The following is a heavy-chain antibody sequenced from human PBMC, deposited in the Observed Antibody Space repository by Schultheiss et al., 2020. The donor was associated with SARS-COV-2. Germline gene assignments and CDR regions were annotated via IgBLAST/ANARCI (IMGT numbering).Heavy chain of an antibody. J-gene: IGHJ3*02. CDR1: GFTFSSYA. Sequence: GASLKISCAASGFTFSSYAMSWVRQAPGKGLEWVSAISGSGGSTYYADSVKGRFTISRDNSKNTLYLQMNSLRAEDTAVYYCAKGPDIVVVVAATLGGEMAPFDIWGQGTMVTVSS. CDR2: ISGSGGST. CDR3: AKGPDIVVVVAATLGGEMAPFDI. D-gene: IGHD2-15*01. V-gene: IGHV3-23*01.